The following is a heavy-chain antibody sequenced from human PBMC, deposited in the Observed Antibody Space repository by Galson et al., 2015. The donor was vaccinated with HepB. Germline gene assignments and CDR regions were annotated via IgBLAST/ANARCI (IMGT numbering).Heavy chain of an antibody. CDR2: INHSGST. CDR3: ARGHGGSYRYYYYCMDV. D-gene: IGHD1-26*01. Sequence: ETLSLTCAVYGGSFSGYYWSWIRQPPGKGLEWIGEINHSGSTNYNPSLKSRVTISVDTSKNQFSLKLSSVTAADTAVYYCARGHGGSYRYYYYCMDVWGKGTTVTVSS. CDR1: GGSFSGYY. V-gene: IGHV4-34*01. J-gene: IGHJ6*03.